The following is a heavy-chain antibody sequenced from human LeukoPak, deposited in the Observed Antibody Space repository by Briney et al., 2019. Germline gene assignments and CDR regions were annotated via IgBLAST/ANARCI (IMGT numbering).Heavy chain of an antibody. D-gene: IGHD3-16*01. CDR2: IYTSGST. J-gene: IGHJ4*02. CDR1: GGSISSGSYY. Sequence: SETLSLTCTVSGGSISSGSYYWRWLRQPAGTELEWIGRIYTSGSTNYNPSLKSRVTISVDTSKNQFSLKLSSVAAADTAVYYCAGGGTRDYVDYWGQGTLVTVSS. V-gene: IGHV4-61*02. CDR3: AGGGTRDYVDY.